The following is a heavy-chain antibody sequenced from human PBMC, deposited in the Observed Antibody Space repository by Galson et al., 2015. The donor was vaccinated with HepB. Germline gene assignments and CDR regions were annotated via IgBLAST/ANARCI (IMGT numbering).Heavy chain of an antibody. CDR2: IYPGDSEP. D-gene: IGHD3-10*01. J-gene: IGHJ6*02. CDR3: ASSNYDGSGSPYYYYGMDV. Sequence: QSGAEVKKPGESLKISCKGSGYSFTSYWIGWVRQMLGKGLEWMGTIYPGDSEPRYSPSFQGQVTISADKSISTAYLQWSSLKASDTAMYYCASSNYDGSGSPYYYYGMDVWGQGTTVTVSS. V-gene: IGHV5-51*01. CDR1: GYSFTSYW.